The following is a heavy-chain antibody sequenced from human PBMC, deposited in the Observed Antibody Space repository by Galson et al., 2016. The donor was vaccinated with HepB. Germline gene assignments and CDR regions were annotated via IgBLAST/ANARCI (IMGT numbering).Heavy chain of an antibody. CDR3: SRVGGPVPLDY. D-gene: IGHD1-26*01. V-gene: IGHV3-73*01. CDR1: GFTFSGSA. Sequence: SLRLSCAASGFTFSGSAIHWVRQASGNGLEWVGRIRGKAHSHATAYAASVQGRFTISRDDSKNTAYLQMNSLKTEDTAVYYCSRVGGPVPLDYWGQGTLVTVSS. CDR2: IRGKAHSHAT. J-gene: IGHJ4*02.